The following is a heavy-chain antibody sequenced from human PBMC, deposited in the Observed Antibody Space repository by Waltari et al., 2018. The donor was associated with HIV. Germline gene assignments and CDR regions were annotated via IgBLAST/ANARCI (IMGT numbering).Heavy chain of an antibody. CDR3: TVVGGP. CDR2: IREDGSHK. J-gene: IGHJ5*02. V-gene: IGHV3-7*02. Sequence: EVQVVESGGDLVQPGGSLRLSCAVSGFHFSGDWMAWVRQTPGKGLEWVASIREDGSHKYYVDSVKGRFTISRDNAKNSLYLQMNSLRAEDTAVYYCTVVGGPWGQGTLVTVSS. D-gene: IGHD2-15*01. CDR1: GFHFSGDW.